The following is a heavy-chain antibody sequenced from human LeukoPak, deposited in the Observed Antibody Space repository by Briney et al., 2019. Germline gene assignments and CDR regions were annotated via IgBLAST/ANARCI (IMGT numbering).Heavy chain of an antibody. D-gene: IGHD3-10*01. CDR2: IGTAGDT. CDR1: GFTFSSYD. V-gene: IGHV3-13*01. Sequence: GGSLRLSCAASGFTFSSYDMHWVRQATGKGLEWVSAIGTAGDTYYPGSVKGRFTISRDNSKNTLYLQMNSLRAEDTAVYYCAREASGSPPYYFDYWGQGTLVTVSS. CDR3: AREASGSPPYYFDY. J-gene: IGHJ4*02.